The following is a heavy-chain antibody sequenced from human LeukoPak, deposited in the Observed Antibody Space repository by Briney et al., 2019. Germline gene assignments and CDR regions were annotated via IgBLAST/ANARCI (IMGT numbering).Heavy chain of an antibody. CDR1: GYTFTSYG. V-gene: IGHV1-18*01. Sequence: ASVKVSCKASGYTFTSYGISWVRQAPGQGLEWMGWISAYNDNTNYSQKFQGRVTMTTDTSRSTAYMELRSLRSDDTAVYYCARDGLTGDERFDPWGQGTLVTVSS. J-gene: IGHJ5*02. CDR3: ARDGLTGDERFDP. D-gene: IGHD7-27*01. CDR2: ISAYNDNT.